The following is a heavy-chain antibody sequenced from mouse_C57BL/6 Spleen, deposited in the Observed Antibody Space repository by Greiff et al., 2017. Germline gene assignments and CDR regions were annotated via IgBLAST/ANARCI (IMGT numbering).Heavy chain of an antibody. D-gene: IGHD2-4*01. Sequence: QVQLQQSGAELARPGASVKLSCKASGYTFTSYGISWVKQRTGQGLEWIGEIYPRSGNTYYNEKFKGKATLTADKSSSTAYMELRSRTSEDSAVYFWARRDDYDVEAWVAYGGQGTLVTVSA. CDR2: IYPRSGNT. J-gene: IGHJ3*01. CDR3: ARRDDYDVEAWVAY. CDR1: GYTFTSYG. V-gene: IGHV1-81*01.